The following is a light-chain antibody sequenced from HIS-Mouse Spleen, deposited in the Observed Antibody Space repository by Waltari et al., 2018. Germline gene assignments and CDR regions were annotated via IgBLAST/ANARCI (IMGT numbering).Light chain of an antibody. V-gene: IGLV3-10*01. CDR3: YSTDSSGNHRV. J-gene: IGLJ2*01. Sequence: SYELTQPPSVSVSPGQTARITCPGHALPKKLSYWYQQKSGQAPVLVIYEDSKRPSGSPERFSGSSSGTMATLTISGAQVEDEADYYCYSTDSSGNHRVFGGGTKLTVL. CDR1: ALPKKL. CDR2: EDS.